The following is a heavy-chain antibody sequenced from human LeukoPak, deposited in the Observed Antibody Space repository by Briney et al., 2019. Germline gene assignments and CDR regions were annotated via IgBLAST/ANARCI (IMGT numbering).Heavy chain of an antibody. CDR3: ASRAYGSGKPPFDY. V-gene: IGHV3-30-3*01. Sequence: PGRSLRLSCAVSGFTFSSYAMHWVRQAPGKGLEWVAVISYDGSNKYYADSVKGRFTISRDNSKNTLYLQMNSLRAEDTAVYYCASRAYGSGKPPFDYWGQGTLVTVSS. CDR1: GFTFSSYA. D-gene: IGHD3-10*01. CDR2: ISYDGSNK. J-gene: IGHJ4*02.